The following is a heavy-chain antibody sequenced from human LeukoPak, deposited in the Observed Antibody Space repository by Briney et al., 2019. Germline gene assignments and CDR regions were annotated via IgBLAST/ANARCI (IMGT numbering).Heavy chain of an antibody. Sequence: SETLSLTCAVSGGSFSGYYWSWIRQPPGKGLEWIGEINHSGSTNYNPSLKSRVTISVDTSKNQFSLKLSSVTAADTAVYYCARAGGYSSSWYIRYWGQGTLVTVSS. CDR1: GGSFSGYY. D-gene: IGHD6-13*01. CDR2: INHSGST. J-gene: IGHJ4*02. CDR3: ARAGGYSSSWYIRY. V-gene: IGHV4-34*01.